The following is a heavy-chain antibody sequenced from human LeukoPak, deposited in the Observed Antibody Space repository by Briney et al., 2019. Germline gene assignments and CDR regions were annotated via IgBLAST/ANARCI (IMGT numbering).Heavy chain of an antibody. J-gene: IGHJ5*02. CDR3: ARVPRLEPKFDP. CDR2: INAGNGNT. Sequence: GASVKVSCKASGYTFTSYAMHWVRQAPGQRLEWMGWINAGNGNTKYSQKFQGRVTITRDTSASTAYMELSSLRSEDTAVYYCARVPRLEPKFDPWGQGTLVTVSS. V-gene: IGHV1-3*01. D-gene: IGHD5-12*01. CDR1: GYTFTSYA.